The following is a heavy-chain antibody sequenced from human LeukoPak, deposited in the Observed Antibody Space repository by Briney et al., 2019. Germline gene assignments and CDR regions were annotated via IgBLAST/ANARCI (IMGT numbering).Heavy chain of an antibody. CDR1: GYSLSSGYY. CDR2: IFYSAST. CDR3: ARVARCTSCFDVDY. J-gene: IGHJ4*02. D-gene: IGHD2-2*01. Sequence: SETLSLTCTVSGYSLSSGYYWGWIRQPPGKGREGMGTIFYSASTYNNPSLKSRDVISVDQSKSQFSPTLSSVTAADTAVYYCARVARCTSCFDVDYQGQGTLGTVS. V-gene: IGHV4-38-2*02.